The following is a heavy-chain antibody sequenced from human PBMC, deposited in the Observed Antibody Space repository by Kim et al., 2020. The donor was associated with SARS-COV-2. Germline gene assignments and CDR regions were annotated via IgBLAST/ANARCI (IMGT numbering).Heavy chain of an antibody. CDR1: GFTFSSYG. Sequence: GGSLRLSCAASGFTFSSYGMHWVRQAPGKGLEWVAVISYDGSNKYYADSVKGRFTISRDNSKNTLYLQMNSLRAEDTAVYYCAKPGGITMVRGGLDYWGQGTLVTVSS. J-gene: IGHJ4*02. CDR3: AKPGGITMVRGGLDY. V-gene: IGHV3-30*18. CDR2: ISYDGSNK. D-gene: IGHD3-10*01.